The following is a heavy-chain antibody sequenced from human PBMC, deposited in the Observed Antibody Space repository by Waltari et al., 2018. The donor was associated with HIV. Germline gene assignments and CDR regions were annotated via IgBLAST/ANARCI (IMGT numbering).Heavy chain of an antibody. J-gene: IGHJ6*02. V-gene: IGHV4-39*07. CDR1: GASMISRSYF. CDR3: ARDWDVTTACMDV. CDR2: MFYTGSS. Sequence: QVKLQESGPGLVKPSETLSLTCVVSGASMISRSYFWGWIRQAPGKGLEWIGSMFYTGSSYYNPSLKSRVNISIDTLNNQFSLKMTSVTAADTAVYYCARDWDVTTACMDVWGQGTTVTVSS. D-gene: IGHD1-26*01.